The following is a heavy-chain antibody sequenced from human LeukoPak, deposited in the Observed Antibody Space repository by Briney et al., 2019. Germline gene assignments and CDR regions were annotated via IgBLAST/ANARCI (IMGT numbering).Heavy chain of an antibody. CDR2: ISTFSAKT. CDR3: ARDKDWYLDY. V-gene: IGHV1-18*04. J-gene: IGHJ4*02. D-gene: IGHD3/OR15-3a*01. Sequence: ASVRVSCRTSGYTFTDYGISWVRRAPGQRLEWLGWISTFSAKTNYAQSLRGRVSMTTDTSTTTACMELTSLRSGDTAVYYCARDKDWYLDYWGQGTLVTVSS. CDR1: GYTFTDYG.